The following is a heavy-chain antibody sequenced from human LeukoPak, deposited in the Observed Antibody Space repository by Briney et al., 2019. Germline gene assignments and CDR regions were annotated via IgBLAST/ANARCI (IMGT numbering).Heavy chain of an antibody. Sequence: GASVKVSCKASGGTFSNYAISWVRQAPGQGLEWMGGIIPIFGTANYAQKFQGRVTITADESTYTAYMELSSLRPGDTAVYYCVREDTPATANYWGQGTLVTISS. CDR3: VREDTPATANY. D-gene: IGHD2-21*02. J-gene: IGHJ4*02. CDR2: IIPIFGTA. CDR1: GGTFSNYA. V-gene: IGHV1-69*13.